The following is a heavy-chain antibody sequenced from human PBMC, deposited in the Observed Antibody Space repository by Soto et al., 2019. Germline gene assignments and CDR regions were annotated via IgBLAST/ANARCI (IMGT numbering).Heavy chain of an antibody. CDR3: ARGRYGDY. Sequence: QVHLVQSGAEVKKPGASVKVSCKASGYTFTSYGITWVRQAPGQGLEWMGWISAHNGNTDYAQKPQGRVIVTRDTSTSTAYMELRSLISDDTAVYYCARGRYGDYGGQGALVTVSS. CDR2: ISAHNGNT. J-gene: IGHJ4*02. D-gene: IGHD1-1*01. CDR1: GYTFTSYG. V-gene: IGHV1-18*01.